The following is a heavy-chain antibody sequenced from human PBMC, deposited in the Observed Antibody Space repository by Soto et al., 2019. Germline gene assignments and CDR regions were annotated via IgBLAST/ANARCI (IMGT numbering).Heavy chain of an antibody. CDR2: IWYDGSNK. D-gene: IGHD1-7*01. CDR1: GFTFSSYS. CDR3: AIDARNYDRFDY. J-gene: IGHJ4*02. V-gene: IGHV3-33*08. Sequence: GGSLRLSCAASGFTFSSYSMNWVRQAPGKGLEWVAVIWYDGSNKYYADSVKGRFAISRDNSKNTLYLQMNSLRAEDTAVYYCAIDARNYDRFDYWGQGTLVTVSS.